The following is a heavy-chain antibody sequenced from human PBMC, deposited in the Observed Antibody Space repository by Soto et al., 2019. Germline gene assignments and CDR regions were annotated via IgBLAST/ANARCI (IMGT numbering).Heavy chain of an antibody. J-gene: IGHJ4*02. D-gene: IGHD4-17*01. CDR3: ATWVDYGDFEGFDF. CDR2: VDPNGGGS. Sequence: VRQAPGQGLEWMGWVDPNGGGSNSAQKFQGSVTMTWDTSITTAYLDLTRLTTNDTATYFCATWVDYGDFEGFDFWGQGTLVTVSS. V-gene: IGHV1-2*04.